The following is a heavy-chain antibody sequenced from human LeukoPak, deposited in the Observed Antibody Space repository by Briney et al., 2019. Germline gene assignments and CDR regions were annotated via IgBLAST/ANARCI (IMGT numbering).Heavy chain of an antibody. J-gene: IGHJ4*02. D-gene: IGHD5-18*01. Sequence: GGSLRLSCAASGSTFSSYWMSWVRQAPGKGLEWVANIKEDGREKFYVDSVRGRFTISRDNAKNSLYLQMNSLRAEDTAVYYCARDRWGYSYGGDWGQGTLVTVSS. CDR1: GSTFSSYW. CDR3: ARDRWGYSYGGD. CDR2: IKEDGREK. V-gene: IGHV3-7*01.